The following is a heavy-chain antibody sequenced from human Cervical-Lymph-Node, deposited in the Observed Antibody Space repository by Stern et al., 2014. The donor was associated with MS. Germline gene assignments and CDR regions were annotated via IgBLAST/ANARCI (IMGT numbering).Heavy chain of an antibody. V-gene: IGHV4-31*03. CDR3: ARSDRLWGSFDY. CDR2: ISYIGST. J-gene: IGHJ4*02. Sequence: QVQLGQSGPGLVKPSQTLSLTCTVSGASISTVGYYWSWIRQHPGKGLEWIAYISYIGSTYYNPSVKSRVSISADTSKNQFSLNLTSVTAADTALYYCARSDRLWGSFDYWGQGTLVAVSS. CDR1: GASISTVGYY. D-gene: IGHD3-16*01.